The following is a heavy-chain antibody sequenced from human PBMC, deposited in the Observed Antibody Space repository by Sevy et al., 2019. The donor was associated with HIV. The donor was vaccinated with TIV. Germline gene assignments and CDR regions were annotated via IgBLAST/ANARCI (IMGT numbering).Heavy chain of an antibody. CDR3: AKVSGYSTSPGAFDI. CDR1: GFSVSSYY. J-gene: IGHJ3*02. V-gene: IGHV3-53*01. D-gene: IGHD6-6*01. Sequence: GGSLRLSCAASGFSVSSYYMSWVRQAPGKGLEWVSLIYDVSSTYFADSVRGRFTISRDSSKNTLYLQMNSLRADDTAVYYCAKVSGYSTSPGAFDIWGQGTMVTVSS. CDR2: IYDVSST.